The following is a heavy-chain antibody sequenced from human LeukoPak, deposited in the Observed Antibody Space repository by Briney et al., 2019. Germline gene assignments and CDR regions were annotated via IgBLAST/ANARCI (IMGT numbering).Heavy chain of an antibody. V-gene: IGHV3-23*01. D-gene: IGHD3-22*01. Sequence: GGSLRLSCAASGFIFSNYAMSWVRQAPGKGLQWVSAFSGSGGSTYYADSVKGRFTISRDNSKNTLYLQMNSLRAEDTAVYYCAKDPPSAKYYYDSSGYYWGQGTLVTVSS. J-gene: IGHJ4*02. CDR3: AKDPPSAKYYYDSSGYY. CDR1: GFIFSNYA. CDR2: FSGSGGST.